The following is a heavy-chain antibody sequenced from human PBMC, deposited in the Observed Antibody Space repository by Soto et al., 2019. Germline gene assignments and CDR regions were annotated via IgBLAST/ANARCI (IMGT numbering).Heavy chain of an antibody. D-gene: IGHD3-10*01. V-gene: IGHV4-30-4*01. Sequence: QVQLQESGPGLVKPSQTLSLTCTVSGGSISSGTSYWTWIRQAPGTGLELIGYIYYSGNTFYNPSLKSRVTISIDTSKNQFSLKLSSVTAADPAVYYCARSMVRGAIGAFDAWGQGTVVTVSS. CDR3: ARSMVRGAIGAFDA. CDR1: GGSISSGTSY. CDR2: IYYSGNT. J-gene: IGHJ3*01.